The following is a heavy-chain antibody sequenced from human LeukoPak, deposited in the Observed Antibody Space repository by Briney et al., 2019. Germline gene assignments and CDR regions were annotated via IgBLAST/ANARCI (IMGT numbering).Heavy chain of an antibody. CDR2: IIPTFDTA. Sequence: RASVKVSCKASGGTFSSYAISWVRQAPGQGLEWMGGIIPTFDTANYAQKFQGRVTITTDESTSTAYMELSSLRSEDTAVYYCARQGIVGATIGDYYYMDVWGKGTTVTVSS. D-gene: IGHD1-26*01. J-gene: IGHJ6*03. CDR1: GGTFSSYA. CDR3: ARQGIVGATIGDYYYMDV. V-gene: IGHV1-69*05.